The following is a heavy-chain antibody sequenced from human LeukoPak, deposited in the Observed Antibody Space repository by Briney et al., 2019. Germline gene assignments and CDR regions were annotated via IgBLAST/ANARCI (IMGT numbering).Heavy chain of an antibody. CDR3: ARVGRFLEWLFQDPHYYFDY. CDR1: GGSIYDSTYY. CDR2: IHYSGST. Sequence: PSETLSLTCTVSGGSIYDSTYYWALIRQPPGKGLEWIGSIHYSGSTFYNASLRSRVTISVAASKNQFSLILSSVTAADTAVYYCARVGRFLEWLFQDPHYYFDYWGQGTLVTVSS. D-gene: IGHD3-3*01. V-gene: IGHV4-39*07. J-gene: IGHJ4*02.